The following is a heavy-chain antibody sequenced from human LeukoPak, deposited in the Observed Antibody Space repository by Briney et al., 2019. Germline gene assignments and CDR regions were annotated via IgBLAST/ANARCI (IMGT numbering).Heavy chain of an antibody. D-gene: IGHD6-19*01. CDR3: ARFNGYSSGWGHYYYYYYYMDV. Sequence: TSETLSLTCTVSGGSISSSSYYWGWIRQPPGKGLEWIGSIYYSGSTYYNPSLKSRVTISVDTSKNQFSLKLSSVTAAGTAVYYCARFNGYSSGWGHYYYYYYYMDVWGKGTTVTVS. CDR1: GGSISSSSYY. V-gene: IGHV4-39*01. CDR2: IYYSGST. J-gene: IGHJ6*03.